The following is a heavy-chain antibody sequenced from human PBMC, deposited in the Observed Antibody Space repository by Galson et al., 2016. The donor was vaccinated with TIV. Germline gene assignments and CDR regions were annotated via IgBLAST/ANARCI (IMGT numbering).Heavy chain of an antibody. J-gene: IGHJ3*02. CDR3: AHRRSVASAVLDAFDI. CDR2: IYWDDDK. Sequence: PALVKPTQTLTLTCTFSGFSPSTSGVAVGWIRQPPGKALEWLALIYWDDDKRYRPSLKSRLTITKDTPKNQVLLTVTNLDPEDTATYYCAHRRSVASAVLDAFDIWGPGTVVTVSS. CDR1: GFSPSTSGVA. V-gene: IGHV2-5*02. D-gene: IGHD2-2*01.